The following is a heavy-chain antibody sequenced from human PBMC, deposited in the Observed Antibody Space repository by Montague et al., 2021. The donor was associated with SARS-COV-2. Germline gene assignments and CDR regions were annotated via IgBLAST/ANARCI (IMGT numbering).Heavy chain of an antibody. CDR3: ARVVWEVRDGDYYFDY. CDR2: IYYTGST. Sequence: SETLSLTCTVSGGSISRYYWSWIRQPPGKGLEWIGYIYYTGSTNYNPSLKSRVTISVDTSEDQFSLKVTSVTPADTAVYYCARVVWEVRDGDYYFDYWGQGTLVTVSS. D-gene: IGHD1-26*01. J-gene: IGHJ4*02. CDR1: GGSISRYY. V-gene: IGHV4-59*01.